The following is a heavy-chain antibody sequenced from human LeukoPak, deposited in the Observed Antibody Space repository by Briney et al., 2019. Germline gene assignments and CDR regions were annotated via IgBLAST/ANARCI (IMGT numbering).Heavy chain of an antibody. V-gene: IGHV2-5*02. CDR2: IYWDDDR. CDR3: AHRKNYYDSSVFDN. D-gene: IGHD3-22*01. CDR1: GFSLNTRGVG. Sequence: SGPTLVNPTQTLTLTFTFSGFSLNTRGVGVGWIRQPPGRALEWLALIYWDDDRRYIPSLKSRLTITKDTSKNQVVLTLTNMDPVDTATYFCAHRKNYYDSSVFDNWGQGTLVTVSS. J-gene: IGHJ4*02.